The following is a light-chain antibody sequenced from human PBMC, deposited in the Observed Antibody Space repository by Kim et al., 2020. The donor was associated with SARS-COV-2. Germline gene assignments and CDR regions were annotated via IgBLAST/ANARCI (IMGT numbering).Light chain of an antibody. V-gene: IGLV3-19*01. CDR1: SLRRNY. CDR3: NSRDSSGYHLV. CDR2: GKD. J-gene: IGLJ2*01. Sequence: ALGQTVRMTCQGDSLRRNYASWYQVKPGQAPVLVISGKDNRPTGIPDRFSASTSGNTHSLTITGAQAEDEADYYCNSRDSSGYHLVFGGGTKVTVL.